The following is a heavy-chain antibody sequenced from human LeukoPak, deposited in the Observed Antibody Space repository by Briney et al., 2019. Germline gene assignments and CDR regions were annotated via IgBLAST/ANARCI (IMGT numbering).Heavy chain of an antibody. V-gene: IGHV4-59*01. D-gene: IGHD5-18*01. J-gene: IGHJ3*02. Sequence: SETLSLTCTVSGGSISSYYWSWIRQPPGKGLEWIGYIYYSGSTNYNPSLKSRVTISVDTSKNQFSLKLSSVTAADTAVYYCARDPGGYSYGSGYAFGIWGQGTMVTVSS. CDR2: IYYSGST. CDR3: ARDPGGYSYGSGYAFGI. CDR1: GGSISSYY.